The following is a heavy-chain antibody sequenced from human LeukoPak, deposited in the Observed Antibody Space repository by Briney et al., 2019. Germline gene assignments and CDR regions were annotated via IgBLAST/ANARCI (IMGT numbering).Heavy chain of an antibody. V-gene: IGHV1-46*01. J-gene: IGHJ6*02. D-gene: IGHD1-26*01. CDR2: INPSGGST. CDR3: ATGRTRWDYYYGMDV. CDR1: GYTFTSYY. Sequence: ASVKISCTASGYTFTSYYMHWVRQAPGQGLEWMGIINPSGGSTSYAQKFQGRVTMTEDTSTDTAYMELSSLRSEDTAVYYCATGRTRWDYYYGMDVWGQGTTVTVSS.